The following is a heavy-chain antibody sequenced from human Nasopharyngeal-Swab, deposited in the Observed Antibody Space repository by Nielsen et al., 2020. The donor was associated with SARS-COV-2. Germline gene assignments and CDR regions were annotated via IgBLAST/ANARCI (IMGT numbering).Heavy chain of an antibody. CDR1: GFTVSSNY. J-gene: IGHJ6*02. CDR2: IYSGGST. D-gene: IGHD3-10*01. CDR3: AKGGRSVRGRFYGMDV. V-gene: IGHV3-53*01. Sequence: GESLKISCAASGFTVSSNYMSWVRQAPGKGLEWVSVIYSGGSTYYADSVKGRFTISRDNSKNTLYLQMNSLRAEETAVYYCAKGGRSVRGRFYGMDVWGQGTTVTVSS.